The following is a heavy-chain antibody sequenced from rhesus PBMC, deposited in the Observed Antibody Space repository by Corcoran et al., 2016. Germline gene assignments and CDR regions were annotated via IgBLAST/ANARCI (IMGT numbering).Heavy chain of an antibody. CDR1: GGSISSSY. J-gene: IGHJ4*01. Sequence: QLQLQESGPGLVKPSETLSVTCAVSGGSISSSYWSWIRQAPGKGLEWIGYIYGIGSSNNYNPSPKSRVTLSVDTSKNQLSMKLSSVTTADTAVYYCARDTQDWGDYSLRYWGQGVLVTVSS. D-gene: IGHD3-34*01. CDR3: ARDTQDWGDYSLRY. V-gene: IGHV4-169*02. CDR2: IYGIGSSN.